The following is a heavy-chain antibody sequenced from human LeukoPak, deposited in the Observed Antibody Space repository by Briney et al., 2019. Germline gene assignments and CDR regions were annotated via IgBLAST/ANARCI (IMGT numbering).Heavy chain of an antibody. J-gene: IGHJ4*02. CDR2: VDIDGSSA. Sequence: PGGSLRLSCAASGFTFSTYRMQWVRQAPGKGLVWVSHVDIDGSSATYADSVKGRFTISRDNAKNTLFLQMNSLRVEDTAVYYCSRGRYYLDSWGQGTLVTVSS. D-gene: IGHD3-16*01. CDR1: GFTFSTYR. CDR3: SRGRYYLDS. V-gene: IGHV3-74*01.